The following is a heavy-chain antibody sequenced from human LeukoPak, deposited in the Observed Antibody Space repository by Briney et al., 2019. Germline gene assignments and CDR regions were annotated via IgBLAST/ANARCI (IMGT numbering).Heavy chain of an antibody. V-gene: IGHV1-69*04. D-gene: IGHD1-26*01. J-gene: IGHJ6*02. Sequence: GASVKVSCKASGGTFSSYAISWVRQAPGQGLEWMGRIIPILGIANYAQKFQGRVTITADKSTSTAYMELSSLRSEDTAVYYCARLVEWELLPASYGMDVWGQGTTVTVSS. CDR2: IIPILGIA. CDR3: ARLVEWELLPASYGMDV. CDR1: GGTFSSYA.